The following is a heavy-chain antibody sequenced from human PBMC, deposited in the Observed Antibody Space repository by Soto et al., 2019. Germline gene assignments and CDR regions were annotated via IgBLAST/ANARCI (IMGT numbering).Heavy chain of an antibody. V-gene: IGHV3-30*18. CDR1: GFTFSSYG. CDR2: ISYDGSNK. CDR3: AKDLADYYGSGADY. D-gene: IGHD3-10*01. J-gene: IGHJ4*02. Sequence: ESGGGVVQPGRSLRLSCAASGFTFSSYGMHWVRQAPGKGLEWVAVISYDGSNKYYADSVKGRFTISRDNSKNTLYLQMNSLRAEDTAVYYCAKDLADYYGSGADYWGQGTLVTVSS.